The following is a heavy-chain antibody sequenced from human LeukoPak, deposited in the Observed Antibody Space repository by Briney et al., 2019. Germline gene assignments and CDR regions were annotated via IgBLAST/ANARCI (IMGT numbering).Heavy chain of an antibody. Sequence: SETLSLTCTVSGGFISSYYWSWIRQPPGKRLEWIGYIYYSGSTNYNPSLKSRVTISVDTSKNQFSLKLSSVTAADTAVYYCARPYYDSSGYYYDFAFDIWGQGTMVTVSS. CDR2: IYYSGST. D-gene: IGHD3-22*01. CDR3: ARPYYDSSGYYYDFAFDI. CDR1: GGFISSYY. V-gene: IGHV4-59*01. J-gene: IGHJ3*02.